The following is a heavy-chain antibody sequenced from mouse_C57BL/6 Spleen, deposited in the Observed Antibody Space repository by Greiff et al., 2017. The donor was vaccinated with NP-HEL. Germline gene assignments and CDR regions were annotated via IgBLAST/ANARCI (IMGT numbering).Heavy chain of an antibody. CDR2: IYPRSGNT. CDR3: ARGDKGFITTVVGHFDY. Sequence: VQLQQSGAELARPGASVKLSCKASGYTFTSYGISWVKQRTGQGLEWIGEIYPRSGNTYYNEKFKGKATLTADKSSSTAYMELRSLTSEDSAVYFCARGDKGFITTVVGHFDYWGQGTTLTVSS. V-gene: IGHV1-81*01. D-gene: IGHD1-1*01. CDR1: GYTFTSYG. J-gene: IGHJ2*01.